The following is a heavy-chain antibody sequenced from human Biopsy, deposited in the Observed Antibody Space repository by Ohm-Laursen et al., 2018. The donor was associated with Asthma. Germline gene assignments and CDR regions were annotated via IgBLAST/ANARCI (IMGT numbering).Heavy chain of an antibody. V-gene: IGHV3-30*19. CDR2: GGSYYDGGLK. CDR3: ARDVMEWYLPAFDF. J-gene: IGHJ4*02. D-gene: IGHD3-3*01. Sequence: SLRLSCTAPGFTFSSYGMHWVRQAPGKGLEWVAVGGSYYDGGLKYYADSVNGRFTVSRDDSKNTLYLQMNSLRPDDTAVYYCARDVMEWYLPAFDFWGQGTLVTVSS. CDR1: GFTFSSYG.